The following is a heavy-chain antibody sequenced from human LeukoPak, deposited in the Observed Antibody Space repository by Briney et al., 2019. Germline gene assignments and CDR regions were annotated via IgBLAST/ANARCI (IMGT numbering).Heavy chain of an antibody. D-gene: IGHD1/OR15-1a*01. V-gene: IGHV3-7*01. Sequence: GGSLRLSCAASGFAFTTYYMSWVRQAPGKGLEWVANINQDGGTKYYVDSVKGRFTISRDNAINSVFLQMNSLRAEDTAVYYCARENWTNDFWGQGTLVTVSS. J-gene: IGHJ4*02. CDR3: ARENWTNDF. CDR1: GFAFTTYY. CDR2: INQDGGTK.